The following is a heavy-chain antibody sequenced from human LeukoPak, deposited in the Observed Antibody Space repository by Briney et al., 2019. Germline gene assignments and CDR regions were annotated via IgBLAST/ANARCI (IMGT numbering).Heavy chain of an antibody. CDR2: ISGSGGST. D-gene: IGHD3-10*01. CDR3: ARLKGCRGNYYGSGSYYKCYYFDY. Sequence: PGGSLRLSCAASGFTFSSYAMSWVRQAPGKGLEWVSAISGSGGSTYYADSVKGRFTISRDNSKNTLYLQMNSLRAEDTAVYYCARLKGCRGNYYGSGSYYKCYYFDYWGQGTLVTVSS. CDR1: GFTFSSYA. J-gene: IGHJ4*02. V-gene: IGHV3-23*01.